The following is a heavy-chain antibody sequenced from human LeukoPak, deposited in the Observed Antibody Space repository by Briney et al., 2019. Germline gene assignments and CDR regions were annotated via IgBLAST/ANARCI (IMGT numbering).Heavy chain of an antibody. CDR2: IYTSGST. J-gene: IGHJ4*02. D-gene: IGHD3-16*02. CDR3: AATPAYYDYVWGSYRYYYFDY. Sequence: PSETLSLTCTVSGGPISSYYWSWIRQPAGKGLEWIGRIYTSGSTNYNPSLKSRVTMSVDTSKNQFSLKLSSVTAADTAVYYCAATPAYYDYVWGSYRYYYFDYWGQGTLVTVSS. CDR1: GGPISSYY. V-gene: IGHV4-4*07.